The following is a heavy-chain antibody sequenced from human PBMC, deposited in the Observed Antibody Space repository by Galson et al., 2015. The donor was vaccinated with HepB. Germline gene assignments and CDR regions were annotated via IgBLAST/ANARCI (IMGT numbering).Heavy chain of an antibody. CDR2: ISPSGST. Sequence: SETLSITCAVYGGSFSGSYLTWIRQAPGKGLQWIGEISPSGSTDYNPSLKSRVSMSVDTSKNQFSPKLSSVTAADTALYYCARGGASRYSSWGQGTLVTVSS. CDR1: GGSFSGSY. V-gene: IGHV4-34*01. CDR3: ARGGASRYSS. J-gene: IGHJ5*02. D-gene: IGHD5-12*01.